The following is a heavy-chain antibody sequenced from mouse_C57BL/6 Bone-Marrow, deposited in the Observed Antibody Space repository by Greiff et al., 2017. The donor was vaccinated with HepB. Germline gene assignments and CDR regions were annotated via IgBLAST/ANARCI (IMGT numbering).Heavy chain of an antibody. CDR2: IYPRSGNT. Sequence: QVQLKQSGAELARPGASVKLSCKASGYTFTSYGISWVKQRTGQGLEWIGEIYPRSGNTYYNEKFKGKATLTADKSSSTAYMELRSLTSEDSAVYFCARGGITTVVAPYYFDYWGQGTTLTVSS. V-gene: IGHV1-81*01. CDR3: ARGGITTVVAPYYFDY. CDR1: GYTFTSYG. D-gene: IGHD1-1*01. J-gene: IGHJ2*01.